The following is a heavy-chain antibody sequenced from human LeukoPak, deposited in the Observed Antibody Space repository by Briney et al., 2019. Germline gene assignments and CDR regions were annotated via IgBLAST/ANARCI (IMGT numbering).Heavy chain of an antibody. CDR2: ISYDGSNK. D-gene: IGHD6-13*01. V-gene: IGHV3-30-3*01. J-gene: IGHJ3*02. Sequence: GGSLRLSCAASGFTFSSYAMHWVGQAPGKGLEWVAVISYDGSNKYYADSVKGRFTISRDNSKNTLYLQMNSLRAEDTAVYYCARDMLVRSAFDIWGQGTMVTVSS. CDR3: ARDMLVRSAFDI. CDR1: GFTFSSYA.